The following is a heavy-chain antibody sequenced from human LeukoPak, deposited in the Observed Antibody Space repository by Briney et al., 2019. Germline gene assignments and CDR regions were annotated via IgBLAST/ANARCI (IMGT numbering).Heavy chain of an antibody. CDR3: ARDRGGGSFDY. D-gene: IGHD2-15*01. CDR2: IKEDGSDK. V-gene: IGHV3-7*01. Sequence: PGGSLRLSCAASGFTFSTYWMSWVRQAPGKGLESVAKIKEDGSDKYYVDSVKGRFTISRYNGKNSLYLQMNSLRAEDTAVYYCARDRGGGSFDYWGQGTLVTVSS. CDR1: GFTFSTYW. J-gene: IGHJ4*02.